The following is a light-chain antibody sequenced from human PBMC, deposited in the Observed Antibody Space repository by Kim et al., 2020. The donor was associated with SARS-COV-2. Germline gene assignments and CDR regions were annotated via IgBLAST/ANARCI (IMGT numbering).Light chain of an antibody. V-gene: IGLV3-21*04. J-gene: IGLJ3*02. CDR2: YDS. Sequence: SYELTQPPSVSVAPGKTARITCGGNNIGSKSVHWYQQKPGQAPVLVIYYDSDRPSGIPERFSGSNSGNTATLTISRVEAGDEADYYCQVWDSSSDHPNGVFGGGTKVTVL. CDR3: QVWDSSSDHPNGV. CDR1: NIGSKS.